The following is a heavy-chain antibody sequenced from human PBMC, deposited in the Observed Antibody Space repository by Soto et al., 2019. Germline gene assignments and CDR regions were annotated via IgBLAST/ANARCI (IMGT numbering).Heavy chain of an antibody. CDR1: GYTFTSYD. D-gene: IGHD2-15*01. V-gene: IGHV1-8*01. CDR2: MNPNSGNT. CDR3: ARVYCSGGSCYGWSDP. Sequence: ASVKVSCKASGYTFTSYDISWVRQATGQGLEWMGWMNPNSGNTGYAQKFQGRVTMTRNTSISTAYMELSSLRSEDTAVYYCARVYCSGGSCYGWSDPWGQGTLVTVSS. J-gene: IGHJ5*02.